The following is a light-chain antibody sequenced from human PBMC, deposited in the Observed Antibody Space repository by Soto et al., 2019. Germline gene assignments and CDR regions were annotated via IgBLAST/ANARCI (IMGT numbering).Light chain of an antibody. J-gene: IGLJ2*01. Sequence: QPVLTQPASVSGSPGQSITISCTGTSGDIGSYNYLSWYQQHPGKAPRLMIYEVGKRPSGVPDRFSGSKSGNTASLTVSGLQAEDEADYYCSSYTGNNNLVVFGGGTKVTVL. CDR2: EVG. V-gene: IGLV2-8*01. CDR1: SGDIGSYNY. CDR3: SSYTGNNNLVV.